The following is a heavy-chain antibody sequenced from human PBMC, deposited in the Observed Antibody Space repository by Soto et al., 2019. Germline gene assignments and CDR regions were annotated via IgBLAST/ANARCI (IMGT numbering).Heavy chain of an antibody. V-gene: IGHV4-4*07. CDR3: VASLAASGLNWLDP. J-gene: IGHJ5*02. CDR1: GGSISEKY. D-gene: IGHD6-13*01. CDR2: IFANGHT. Sequence: QLQLQESGPGLVKASETLSLTCIVSGGSISEKYWNWVRRPPGKGLEWIGLIFANGHTDYNPSLKSRVTMSVDASKNQFSLRLTSMTAADTAVYYCVASLAASGLNWLDPWGRGTLVTVSS.